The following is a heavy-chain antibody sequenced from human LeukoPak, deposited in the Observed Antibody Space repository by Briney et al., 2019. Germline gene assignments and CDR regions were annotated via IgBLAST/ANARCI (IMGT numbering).Heavy chain of an antibody. CDR1: GGSISSSSYY. V-gene: IGHV4-39*01. Sequence: SETLSLTCTVSGGSISSSSYYWGWIRQPPGKGLEWIGSIYYSGSTYYNPSLKSRVTISVDTSKNQFSLKLSSVTAADTAVYYCARLLGVVVPAAIGYWGQGTLVTVSS. D-gene: IGHD2-2*01. J-gene: IGHJ4*02. CDR2: IYYSGST. CDR3: ARLLGVVVPAAIGY.